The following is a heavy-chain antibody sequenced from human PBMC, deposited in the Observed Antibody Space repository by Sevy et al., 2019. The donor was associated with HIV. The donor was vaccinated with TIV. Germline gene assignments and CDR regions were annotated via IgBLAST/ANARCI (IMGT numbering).Heavy chain of an antibody. CDR2: LSYDGSNK. CDR3: ASRPSSSGSLAGWFDP. V-gene: IGHV3-30-3*01. D-gene: IGHD3-22*01. J-gene: IGHJ5*02. CDR1: GFTFSSYA. Sequence: GGSLRLSCAASGFTFSSYAMHWVRQAPGKGLEWVAVLSYDGSNKDYAHSVKGRFSISRENSKNMLYLQMNSLRAEDTAVYSCASRPSSSGSLAGWFDPWGQGTLVTVSS.